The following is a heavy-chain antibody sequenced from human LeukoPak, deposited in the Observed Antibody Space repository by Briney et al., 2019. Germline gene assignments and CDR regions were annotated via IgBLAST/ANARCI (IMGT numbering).Heavy chain of an antibody. CDR1: GFTFRHSW. CDR2: IHPDSSDK. Sequence: GGSLRLSCEASGFTFRHSWLSWIRQTPGKGLEWVANIHPDSSDKFYVDSMEGRFTISRDNTKNSLYLQIDNARLDDTGLYYCARLPRETAGDYWGQGVPVIVSS. D-gene: IGHD1-14*01. V-gene: IGHV3-7*03. J-gene: IGHJ4*02. CDR3: ARLPRETAGDY.